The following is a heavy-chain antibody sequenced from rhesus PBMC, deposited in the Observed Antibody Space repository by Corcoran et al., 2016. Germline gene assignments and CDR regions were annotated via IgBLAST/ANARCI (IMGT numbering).Heavy chain of an antibody. Sequence: QVQLQESGPRLVKPWETLSLTCVVSGGSITNNYWTWIRQPPGKGLEWMGQINGDGSGTEYNPSLKIRLILSLDTSKNQFSLTLNSVTAADTAVYFCAKYTALVDFPTNLRFDVWGAGVLVTVSS. CDR3: AKYTALVDFPTNLRFDV. D-gene: IGHD3-40*01. V-gene: IGHV4S11*01. CDR1: GGSITNNY. CDR2: INGDGSGT. J-gene: IGHJ5-1*01.